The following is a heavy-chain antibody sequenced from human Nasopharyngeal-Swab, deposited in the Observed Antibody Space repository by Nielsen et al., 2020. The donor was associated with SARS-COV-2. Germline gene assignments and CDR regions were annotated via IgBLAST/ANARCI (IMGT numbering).Heavy chain of an antibody. Sequence: GESLKISCAASGFTFSSYAMSWVRQTPGKGPEWVSSISGRASSTYYADSVKGRFTISRDNSKNTLFLQMNSLRAEDTAVYYCAKEVAVPGTPFDYWGQGTLVTVSS. CDR2: ISGRASST. J-gene: IGHJ4*02. V-gene: IGHV3-23*01. D-gene: IGHD6-19*01. CDR1: GFTFSSYA. CDR3: AKEVAVPGTPFDY.